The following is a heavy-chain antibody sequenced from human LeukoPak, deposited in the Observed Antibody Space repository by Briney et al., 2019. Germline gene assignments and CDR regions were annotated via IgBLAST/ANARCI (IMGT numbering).Heavy chain of an antibody. Sequence: ASVKVSCKTSGYTFTSYSINWVRQAPGQGLEWMGWISGYNGNTNYAQKLQGRVTVTTDTSTSTAYMELRSLRSDDTAVYYCARPQEEDGYNYNWAFDYWGQGTLVTVSS. V-gene: IGHV1-18*01. CDR3: ARPQEEDGYNYNWAFDY. CDR2: ISGYNGNT. D-gene: IGHD5-24*01. CDR1: GYTFTSYS. J-gene: IGHJ4*02.